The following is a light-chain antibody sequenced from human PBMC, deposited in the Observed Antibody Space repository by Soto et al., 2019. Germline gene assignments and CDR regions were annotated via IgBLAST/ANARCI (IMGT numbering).Light chain of an antibody. CDR1: KLGDKY. Sequence: SYDLTQPPSVSVSPGQTASITFSGDKLGDKYACWYQQKPGQSPVLVIYQDNKRPSGIPERFSGSNSGNTATLTISGTQAMDEADYYCQAWDSSTRVFGTGTKVTVL. CDR3: QAWDSSTRV. J-gene: IGLJ1*01. CDR2: QDN. V-gene: IGLV3-1*01.